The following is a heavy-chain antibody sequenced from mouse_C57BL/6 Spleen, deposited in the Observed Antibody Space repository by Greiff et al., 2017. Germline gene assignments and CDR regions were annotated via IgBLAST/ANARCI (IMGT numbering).Heavy chain of an antibody. D-gene: IGHD4-1*01. CDR1: GYAFTNYL. Sequence: QVQLQQSGAELVRPGTSVKVSCKASGYAFTNYLIEWVKQRPGQGLEWIGVINPGSGGTNYNEKFKGKATLTADKSSSTAYMQLSSLTSEDSAVYFCARSGLGRGWFAYWGQGTLVTVSA. CDR2: INPGSGGT. V-gene: IGHV1-54*01. J-gene: IGHJ3*01. CDR3: ARSGLGRGWFAY.